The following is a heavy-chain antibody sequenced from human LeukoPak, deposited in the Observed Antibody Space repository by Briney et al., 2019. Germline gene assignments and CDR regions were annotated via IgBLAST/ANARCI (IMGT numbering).Heavy chain of an antibody. CDR1: GFTFSSYA. D-gene: IGHD2-2*02. CDR3: ARDEVPAAILGWFDP. CDR2: ISYDGSNK. Sequence: PGRSLRLSCAASGFTFSSYAMHWVRQAPGKGLEWVAVISYDGSNKHYADSVKGRFTISRDNSKNTLYLQMNSLRAEDTAVYYCARDEVPAAILGWFDPWGQGTLVTVSS. V-gene: IGHV3-30-3*01. J-gene: IGHJ5*02.